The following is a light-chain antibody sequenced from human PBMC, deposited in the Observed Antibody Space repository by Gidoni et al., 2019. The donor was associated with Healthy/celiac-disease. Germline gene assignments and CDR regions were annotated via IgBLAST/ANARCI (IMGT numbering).Light chain of an antibody. Sequence: DIQMTQSPSSILTITCRASQSISSYLNWYQQKPGKAPKLLIYAASSLQSGVPSRFSGSGSGTDFTLTISSLQPEDFATYYCQQSYSTPRTCGQXTKVEIK. J-gene: IGKJ1*01. V-gene: IGKV1-39*01. CDR3: QQSYSTPRT. CDR2: AAS. CDR1: QSISSY.